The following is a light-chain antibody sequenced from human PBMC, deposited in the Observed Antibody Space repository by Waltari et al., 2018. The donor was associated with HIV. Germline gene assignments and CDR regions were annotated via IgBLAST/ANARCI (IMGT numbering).Light chain of an antibody. CDR1: SSDVGAYKY. CDR3: SSYTSAETVV. Sequence: QSALTQPASVSGSPGQSITISCTGTSSDVGAYKYFSWYQQHPDKVPKLIIYEVINRPSGVSNRFSGSKSGNTASLTISGLQTEDEADYYCSSYTSAETVVFGVGTRVTVL. J-gene: IGLJ1*01. V-gene: IGLV2-14*01. CDR2: EVI.